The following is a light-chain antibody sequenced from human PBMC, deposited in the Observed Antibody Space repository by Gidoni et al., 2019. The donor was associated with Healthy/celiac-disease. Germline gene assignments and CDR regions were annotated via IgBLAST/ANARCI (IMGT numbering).Light chain of an antibody. V-gene: IGKV3-15*01. CDR1: QSVSSN. CDR2: GAP. CDR3: QQYNNWWT. J-gene: IGKJ1*01. Sequence: EIVMTQSPATLSVSPGERATLSCRASQSVSSNLAWYQQKPGQAPRLLIYGAPTRATGIPARCSGSGSGTEFTLTISSLQSEDFAVYYCQQYNNWWTLGQXTKVEIK.